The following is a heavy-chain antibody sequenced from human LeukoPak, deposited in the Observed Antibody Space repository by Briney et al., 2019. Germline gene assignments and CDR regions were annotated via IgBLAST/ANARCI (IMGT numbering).Heavy chain of an antibody. J-gene: IGHJ6*02. D-gene: IGHD3-10*01. CDR1: GFTFSSYG. Sequence: GGSLRLSCAASGFTFSSYGMHWVRQAPGKGLEWVAFIRYDGSNKYYADSVKGRFTISRDNAKNSLYLQMNSLRAEDTAVYYCARDYFGMGVRGVIDYYGMDVWGQGTTVTVSS. V-gene: IGHV3-30*02. CDR3: ARDYFGMGVRGVIDYYGMDV. CDR2: IRYDGSNK.